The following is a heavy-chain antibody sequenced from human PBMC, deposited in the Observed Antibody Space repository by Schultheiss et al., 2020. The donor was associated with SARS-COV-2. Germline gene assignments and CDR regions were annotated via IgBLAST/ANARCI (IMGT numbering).Heavy chain of an antibody. Sequence: GGSLRLSCAASGFTFSSYGMHWVRQAPGKGLEWVAVISHDGRKSFYAASVKGRFTISRDNYKNTLYLQMNSLRAEDTAVYYCAKDYYDSSGYYLYYFDYWGQGTLVTVSS. CDR3: AKDYYDSSGYYLYYFDY. V-gene: IGHV3-30*18. D-gene: IGHD3-22*01. J-gene: IGHJ4*02. CDR2: ISHDGRKS. CDR1: GFTFSSYG.